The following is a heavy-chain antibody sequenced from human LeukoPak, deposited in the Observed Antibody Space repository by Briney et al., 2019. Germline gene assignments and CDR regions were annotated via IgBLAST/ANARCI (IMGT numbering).Heavy chain of an antibody. Sequence: ASVKVSCKASGYTFTTYYIDWVRQAPGQGLEWMGIINPSDGSTSYAQKFQGRVTMTRDMSTSTVYMELSSLRSEDTAVYFCARSGCSGGSCFLDYWGQGTLVTVSS. J-gene: IGHJ4*02. CDR2: INPSDGST. CDR1: GYTFTTYY. D-gene: IGHD2-15*01. CDR3: ARSGCSGGSCFLDY. V-gene: IGHV1-46*01.